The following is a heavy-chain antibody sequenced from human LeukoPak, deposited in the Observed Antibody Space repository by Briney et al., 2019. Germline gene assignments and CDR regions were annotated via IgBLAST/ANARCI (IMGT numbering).Heavy chain of an antibody. CDR3: TRQMYYYISGTYYSSLDV. CDR2: TYYRSKWYN. D-gene: IGHD3-10*01. CDR1: GDSLSSNGAA. J-gene: IGHJ6*02. V-gene: IGHV6-1*01. Sequence: SQTLSLTCAISGDSLSSNGAAWNWIRQSPSRGLEWLGRTYYRSKWYNEYAVSVKSRITINPDTSKNQFSLQLNSVTPEDTAVYYCTRQMYYYISGTYYSSLDVWGQGTTVIVSS.